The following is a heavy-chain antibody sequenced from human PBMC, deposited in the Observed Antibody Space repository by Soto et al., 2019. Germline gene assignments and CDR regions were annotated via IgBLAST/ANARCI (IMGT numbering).Heavy chain of an antibody. Sequence: GESLKISCHGSGYSFTSNWIGWVRQMPGKGLEWMGIINPADSDIKYSPSFQGQVTISADRSIGTAYLQWSSLKASGTAMYYCARHKRDDASRKIDCWGQGTLVTVYS. CDR2: INPADSDI. J-gene: IGHJ4*02. CDR1: GYSFTSNW. CDR3: ARHKRDDASRKIDC. D-gene: IGHD3-16*01. V-gene: IGHV5-51*01.